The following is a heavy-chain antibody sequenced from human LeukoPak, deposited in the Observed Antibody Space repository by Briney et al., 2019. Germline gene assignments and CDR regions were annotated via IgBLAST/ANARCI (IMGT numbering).Heavy chain of an antibody. CDR2: INAGNGNT. CDR3: ARDIPGYSSGWYGAFDI. V-gene: IGHV1-3*01. Sequence: GASVKVSCKASGYTFTSYAMHWVRQAPGQRLKWMGWINAGNGNTKYSQKFQGRVTITRDTSASTAYMELSSLRSEDTAVYYCARDIPGYSSGWYGAFDIWGQGTMVTVSS. J-gene: IGHJ3*02. CDR1: GYTFTSYA. D-gene: IGHD6-19*01.